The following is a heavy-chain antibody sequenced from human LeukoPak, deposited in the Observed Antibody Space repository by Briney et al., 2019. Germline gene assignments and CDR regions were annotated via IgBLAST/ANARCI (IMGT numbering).Heavy chain of an antibody. V-gene: IGHV1-69*04. J-gene: IGHJ5*02. D-gene: IGHD2-2*01. CDR3: ARGTRYCSSTSCYHSFDP. Sequence: ASVKVSCKASGGTFSSYAISWVRQAPGQGLEWMGRIIPILGIANYAQKFQGRVTITPDKSTSTAYMELSSLRSEDTAVYYCARGTRYCSSTSCYHSFDPWGQGTLVTVSS. CDR1: GGTFSSYA. CDR2: IIPILGIA.